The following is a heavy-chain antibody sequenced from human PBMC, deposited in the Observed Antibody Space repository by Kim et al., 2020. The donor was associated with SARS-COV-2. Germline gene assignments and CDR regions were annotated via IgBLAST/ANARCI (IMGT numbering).Heavy chain of an antibody. V-gene: IGHV3-48*03. CDR3: ARGGGDYDILTGYWVGTSDYYYGMDV. D-gene: IGHD3-9*01. Sequence: GGSLRLSCAASGFSFSSYEMNWVRQAPGKGLEWVSYISSSGSTIYYADSVKGRFTISRDNAKNSLYLQMNSLRAEDTAVYYCARGGGDYDILTGYWVGTSDYYYGMDVWCRGTTVRVSS. CDR2: ISSSGSTI. CDR1: GFSFSSYE. J-gene: IGHJ6*02.